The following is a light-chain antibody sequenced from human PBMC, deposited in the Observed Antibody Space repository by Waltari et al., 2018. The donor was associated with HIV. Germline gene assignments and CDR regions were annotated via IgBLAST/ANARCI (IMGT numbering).Light chain of an antibody. CDR2: EVS. CDR3: SSYAGSNNLV. CDR1: SSDVGAYNY. J-gene: IGLJ2*01. Sequence: QSALTQPPSASGSPGQSVTTSCTGTSSDVGAYNYVSWYQQHPGTAPKLMIYEVSKRPSGVPDRFSGSKSGNTASLTVSGLQAEDEADYYCSSYAGSNNLVFGGGTKLTVL. V-gene: IGLV2-8*01.